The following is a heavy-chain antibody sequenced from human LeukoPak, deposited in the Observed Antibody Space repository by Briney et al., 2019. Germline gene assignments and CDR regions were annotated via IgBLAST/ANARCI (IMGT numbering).Heavy chain of an antibody. CDR3: ARGPPMMVWKRDRGPDY. CDR1: GGSFSGYY. Sequence: SETPSLTCAVYGGSFSGYYWSWIRQPPGKGLEWIGEINHSGSTNYNPSLKSRVTISVDTSKNQFSLKLSSVTAADTAVYYCARGPPMMVWKRDRGPDYWGQGTLVTVSS. D-gene: IGHD2-8*01. V-gene: IGHV4-34*01. J-gene: IGHJ4*02. CDR2: INHSGST.